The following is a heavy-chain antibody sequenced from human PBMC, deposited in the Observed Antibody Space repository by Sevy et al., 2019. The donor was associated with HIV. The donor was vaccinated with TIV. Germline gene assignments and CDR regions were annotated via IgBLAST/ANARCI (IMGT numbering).Heavy chain of an antibody. V-gene: IGHV3-30*02. D-gene: IGHD4-17*01. CDR3: AGDVAFTTEYSYGMDV. Sequence: GGSLRLSCAATGFTFSNYAMHWVRQAPGKGMEWVAIIWSDGAYQYHGDSVKGRFTISRDNSKNTLYLQMNSLRAEDTAVYYCAGDVAFTTEYSYGMDVWGQGTTVTVSS. CDR2: IWSDGAYQ. J-gene: IGHJ6*02. CDR1: GFTFSNYA.